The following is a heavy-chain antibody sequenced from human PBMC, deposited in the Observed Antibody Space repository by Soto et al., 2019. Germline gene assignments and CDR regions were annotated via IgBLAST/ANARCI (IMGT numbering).Heavy chain of an antibody. D-gene: IGHD3-10*01. Sequence: QVQLVQSGAEVKTPGASVTVSCKASGYTFSDYYMHWVRLAPGHGLEWMGWINPDSGGTNYADKFQGSVTMTRDTSISTAYMQLRRLKSDDTAVYYCARDYGSGPYFYYGLDVW. CDR2: INPDSGGT. CDR3: ARDYGSGPYFYYGLDV. V-gene: IGHV1-2*04. CDR1: GYTFSDYY. J-gene: IGHJ6*01.